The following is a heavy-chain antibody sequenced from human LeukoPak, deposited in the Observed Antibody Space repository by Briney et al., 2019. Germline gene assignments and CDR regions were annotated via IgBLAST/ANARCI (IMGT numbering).Heavy chain of an antibody. Sequence: SETLSLTCTVSGGSISSSSYYWGWIRQPPGKGLEWIGSIYYSGSTYHNPTLKGRVTISVDTSKNQFSLKLSSVTAADTAVYYCARWVGAADYWGQGTLVTVSS. V-gene: IGHV4-39*01. CDR3: ARWVGAADY. J-gene: IGHJ4*02. D-gene: IGHD2-15*01. CDR2: IYYSGST. CDR1: GGSISSSSYY.